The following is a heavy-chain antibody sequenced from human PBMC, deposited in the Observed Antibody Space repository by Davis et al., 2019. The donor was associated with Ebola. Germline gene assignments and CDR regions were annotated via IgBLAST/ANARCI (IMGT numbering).Heavy chain of an antibody. CDR3: AKLGRITMVRGVPFDY. CDR1: GFTFSSYA. CDR2: ISGSGGST. D-gene: IGHD3-10*01. J-gene: IGHJ4*02. V-gene: IGHV3-23*01. Sequence: GESLKISCAASGFTFSSYAMSWVRQAPGKGLEWVSAISGSGGSTYYADSVKGRFTISRDNSKNTLYLQMNSLRAEDTAVYYCAKLGRITMVRGVPFDYWGQGTLVTVSS.